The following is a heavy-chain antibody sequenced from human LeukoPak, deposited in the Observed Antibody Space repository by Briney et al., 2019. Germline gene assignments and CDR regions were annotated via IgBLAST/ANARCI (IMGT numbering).Heavy chain of an antibody. CDR3: ARDPRPSSGWRPFDY. D-gene: IGHD6-19*01. Sequence: PGGSLRLSCAASGFTFSSYWMSWVRQAPGKGLEWAANIKQDGSEKYYVDSVEGRFTISRDNAKNSLYLQMNSLRAEDTAVYYCARDPRPSSGWRPFDYWGQGTQVTISS. CDR2: IKQDGSEK. CDR1: GFTFSSYW. J-gene: IGHJ4*02. V-gene: IGHV3-7*01.